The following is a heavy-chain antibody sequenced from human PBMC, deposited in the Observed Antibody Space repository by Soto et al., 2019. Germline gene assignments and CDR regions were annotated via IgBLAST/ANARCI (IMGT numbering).Heavy chain of an antibody. CDR1: GFTFSGYA. J-gene: IGHJ5*02. V-gene: IGHV3-23*01. D-gene: IGHD6-13*01. Sequence: QPGGSLRLSCAASGFTFSGYAMSWVRQAPGKGLEWVSAISGSGGSTYYADSVKGRFTISRDNSKNTLYLQMNSLRAEDTAVYYCAKDRSIAAAGTGNWFDPWGQGTLVTVSS. CDR2: ISGSGGST. CDR3: AKDRSIAAAGTGNWFDP.